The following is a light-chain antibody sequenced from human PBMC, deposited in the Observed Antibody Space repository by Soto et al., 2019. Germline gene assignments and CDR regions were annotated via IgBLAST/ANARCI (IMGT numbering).Light chain of an antibody. CDR1: SSDVGAYNY. CDR2: AVT. CDR3: SSYTTSTTGV. J-gene: IGLJ3*02. V-gene: IGLV2-14*01. Sequence: QSALTQPASVSGSPGQSITISCTGTSSDVGAYNYVSWYQQYPGKAPKLMIYAVTNRPSGVSNRFSGSKSGNTASLTISGLQAEDEADYYCSSYTTSTTGVFGGGTKVTVL.